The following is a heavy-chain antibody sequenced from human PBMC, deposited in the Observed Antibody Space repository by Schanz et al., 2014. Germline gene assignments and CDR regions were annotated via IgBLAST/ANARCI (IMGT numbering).Heavy chain of an antibody. V-gene: IGHV1-18*04. J-gene: IGHJ4*02. CDR1: GYTFTNFF. Sequence: QVHLVQSGAEVHKPGASLKISCKASGYTFTNFFLHWVRQAPGQGLEWMGWISPYNGNTNYAQKLQGRVTMTADTSTSTAYMDLRSLRSDDTAVYYGARDQSPYTNSSDVRYFDYWGQGSLVTVSS. CDR2: ISPYNGNT. CDR3: ARDQSPYTNSSDVRYFDY. D-gene: IGHD6-6*01.